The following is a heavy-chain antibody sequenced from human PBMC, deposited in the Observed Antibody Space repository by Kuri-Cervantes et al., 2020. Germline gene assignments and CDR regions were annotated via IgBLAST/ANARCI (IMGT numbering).Heavy chain of an antibody. CDR1: GFTFSSYA. CDR2: ISYDGSNK. J-gene: IGHJ4*02. D-gene: IGHD2-8*01. V-gene: IGHV3-30-3*01. CDR3: ARDLQPKPPNGDFDY. Sequence: GESLKISCAASGFTFSSYAMHWVRQAPGKGLEWVAVISYDGSNKYYADSVKGRFTISRDNSKNTLYLQMNSLGAEDTAVYYCARDLQPKPPNGDFDYWGQGTLVTVSS.